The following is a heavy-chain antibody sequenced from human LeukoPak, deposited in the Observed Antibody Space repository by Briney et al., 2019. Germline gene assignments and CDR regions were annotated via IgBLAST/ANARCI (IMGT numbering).Heavy chain of an antibody. CDR3: ARLAGYQLLLNY. D-gene: IGHD2-2*01. V-gene: IGHV4-38-2*01. Sequence: SETLSLTCAVSGYSISSGCYWCWIRQPPRKGLEWIGKMHHSGGTYYNPSLKSRVTISVDTSKNQFSLKLTSVTAADTAVYYCARLAGYQLLLNYWGQGTLVTVSS. CDR2: MHHSGGT. CDR1: GYSISSGCY. J-gene: IGHJ4*02.